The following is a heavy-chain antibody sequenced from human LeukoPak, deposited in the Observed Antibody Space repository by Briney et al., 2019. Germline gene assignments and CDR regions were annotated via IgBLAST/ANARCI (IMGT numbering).Heavy chain of an antibody. V-gene: IGHV3-33*01. CDR3: ARDGTYCSGGSCDYYGMDV. CDR1: GFTFSSYG. J-gene: IGHJ6*04. Sequence: PGGSLRLSCAASGFTFSSYGMHWVGQAPGKGLEWVAVIWYDGSNKYYADSVKGRFTISRDNSKNTLYLQMNSLRAEDTAVYYCARDGTYCSGGSCDYYGMDVWGKGTTVTVSS. CDR2: IWYDGSNK. D-gene: IGHD2-15*01.